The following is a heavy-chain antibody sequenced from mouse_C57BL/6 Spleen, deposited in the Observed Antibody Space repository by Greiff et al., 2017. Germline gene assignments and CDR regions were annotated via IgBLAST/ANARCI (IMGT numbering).Heavy chain of an antibody. CDR3: ARTTTGVARGDAMDY. D-gene: IGHD1-1*01. CDR2: LNPSNGGT. CDR1: GYTFTSYW. J-gene: IGHJ4*01. V-gene: IGHV1-53*01. Sequence: QVQLQQPGTELVKPGASVKLSCKASGYTFTSYWMHWVKQRPGQGLEWIGNLNPSNGGTTYNEKFKSKSTLTVAKSSSTAYMQLSSLTSEDSAVYYCARTTTGVARGDAMDYWGPGTSVTVSS.